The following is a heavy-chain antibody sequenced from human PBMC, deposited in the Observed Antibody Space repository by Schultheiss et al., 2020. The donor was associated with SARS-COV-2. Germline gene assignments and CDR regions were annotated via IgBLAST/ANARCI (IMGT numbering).Heavy chain of an antibody. CDR1: GFTFSSYA. V-gene: IGHV3-30-3*01. Sequence: GESLKISCAASGFTFSSYAMHWVRQAPGKGLEWVAVISYDGSNKYYADSVKGRFTISRDNSKNTLYLQMNSLRAEDTAVYYCAKAGITMVRGVIFDYWGQGTLVTVSS. J-gene: IGHJ4*02. D-gene: IGHD3-10*01. CDR2: ISYDGSNK. CDR3: AKAGITMVRGVIFDY.